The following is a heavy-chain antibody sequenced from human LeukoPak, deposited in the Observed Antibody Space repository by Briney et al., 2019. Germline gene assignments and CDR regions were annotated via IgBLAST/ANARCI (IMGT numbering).Heavy chain of an antibody. J-gene: IGHJ4*02. V-gene: IGHV3-21*01. CDR3: ASAGEWELRIDY. D-gene: IGHD1-26*01. CDR2: ISSSSSYI. Sequence: GGSLRLSCAASGFTFSSYSMNWVRQAPGKGLEWASSISSSSSYIYYADSVKGRFTISRDNAKNSLYLQMNSLRAEDTAVYYCASAGEWELRIDYWGQGTLVTVSS. CDR1: GFTFSSYS.